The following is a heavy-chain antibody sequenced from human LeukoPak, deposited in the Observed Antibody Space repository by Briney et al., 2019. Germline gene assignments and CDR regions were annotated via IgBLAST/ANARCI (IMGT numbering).Heavy chain of an antibody. V-gene: IGHV1-2*02. J-gene: IGHJ5*02. CDR2: INPNSGGT. CDR1: GYTFTGYY. CDR3: ARVGGWGSVVYAWFDP. Sequence: ASVKVSCKASGYTFTGYYMHWVRQGPGQGLEWMGWINPNSGGTDYAQKFQGRVTMTRDTSISTAYMELSRLRSDGTAVYYCARVGGWGSVVYAWFDPWGQGTLVTVSS. D-gene: IGHD6-19*01.